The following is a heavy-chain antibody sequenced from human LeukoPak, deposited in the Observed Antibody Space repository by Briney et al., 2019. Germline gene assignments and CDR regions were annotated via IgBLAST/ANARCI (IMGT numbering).Heavy chain of an antibody. J-gene: IGHJ3*02. CDR2: IYYRGNT. V-gene: IGHV4-39*07. Sequence: SETLSLTCTVSGGSISSSSYYWGWIRQPPGKGLEWIGGIYYRGNTYYNPSLKSRVTISVDTSKNQFSLKLSSVTAADTAVYYCAREVDKWELLDAFDIWGQGTMVTVSS. CDR3: AREVDKWELLDAFDI. CDR1: GGSISSSSYY. D-gene: IGHD1-26*01.